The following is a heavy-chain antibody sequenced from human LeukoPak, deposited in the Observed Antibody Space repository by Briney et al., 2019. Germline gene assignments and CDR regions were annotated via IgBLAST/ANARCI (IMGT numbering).Heavy chain of an antibody. Sequence: PSETLSLTCTVSGGSISSYYWSWIRQPPGKGLEWIGYIYYSGSTNYNPSLKSRVTISVDTSKNQFSLKLSSVTAADTAVYYCARTSSTSGGYYMDVWGKGTTVTVSS. J-gene: IGHJ6*03. CDR3: ARTSSTSGGYYMDV. CDR2: IYYSGST. CDR1: GGSISSYY. D-gene: IGHD2-2*01. V-gene: IGHV4-59*01.